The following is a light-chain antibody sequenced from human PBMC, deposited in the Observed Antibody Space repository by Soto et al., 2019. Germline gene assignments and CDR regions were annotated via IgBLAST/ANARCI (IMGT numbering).Light chain of an antibody. V-gene: IGKV1-5*01. J-gene: IGKJ2*01. Sequence: DLQMTQSPSILSASVGDRVSITCRASQSIDNFLAWYRQKPGKAPDLLIYDGSSLQDGVPSRFSGSGSGTEFTLTFSSLQPADFATYYCQQYHTYPYTFGQGTKVEIK. CDR1: QSIDNF. CDR2: DGS. CDR3: QQYHTYPYT.